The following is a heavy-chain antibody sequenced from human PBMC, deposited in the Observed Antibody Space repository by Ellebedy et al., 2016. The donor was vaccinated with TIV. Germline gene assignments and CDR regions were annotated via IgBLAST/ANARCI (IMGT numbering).Heavy chain of an antibody. CDR3: ARREYRIRYFDL. CDR2: IYSGGST. J-gene: IGHJ2*01. V-gene: IGHV3-53*01. Sequence: GESLKISCAASGFTVRSNYMSWVRQAPGKGLEWVSVIYSGGSTSYRDSVKGRFTIFRDKSKNTLNLQMTSLRAEDTAVYYCARREYRIRYFDLWGRGTLVSVSS. D-gene: IGHD6-6*01. CDR1: GFTVRSNY.